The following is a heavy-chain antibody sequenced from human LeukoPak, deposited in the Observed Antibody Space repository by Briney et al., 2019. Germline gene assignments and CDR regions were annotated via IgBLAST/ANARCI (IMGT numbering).Heavy chain of an antibody. Sequence: PGGSLRLSCAAPGLTFSRYSMHWVRQAPGKGLEWVAFIRYDGSPTHGADSAEGRFTISRDNSKNMLYLQMNSLRAEDTALYYCTKVRTQIDVNAFDIWGQGTTVIVSS. CDR2: IRYDGSPT. CDR3: TKVRTQIDVNAFDI. CDR1: GLTFSRYS. D-gene: IGHD1-14*01. J-gene: IGHJ3*02. V-gene: IGHV3-30*02.